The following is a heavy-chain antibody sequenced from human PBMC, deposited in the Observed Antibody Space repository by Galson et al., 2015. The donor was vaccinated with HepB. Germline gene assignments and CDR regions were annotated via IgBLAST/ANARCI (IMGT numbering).Heavy chain of an antibody. CDR2: IYYSGST. Sequence: SETLSLTCTVSGGSISSYYWSWIRQPPGKGLEWIGYIYYSGSTNYNPSLKSRVTISVDTSKNQFSLKLSSVTAADTAVYYCARFFVVVVARKNYYYGMDVWGQGTTVTVSS. V-gene: IGHV4-59*01. D-gene: IGHD2-15*01. CDR3: ARFFVVVVARKNYYYGMDV. CDR1: GGSISSYY. J-gene: IGHJ6*02.